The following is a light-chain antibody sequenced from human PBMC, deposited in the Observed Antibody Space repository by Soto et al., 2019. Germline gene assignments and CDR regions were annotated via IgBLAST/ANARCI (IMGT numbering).Light chain of an antibody. J-gene: IGLJ1*01. CDR3: CSFAGTYTFEV. Sequence: QSALTQPRSVSGSPGQSVTISCTGTSSDVGGYNYVSWYQQHPGKAPKLMIYDVTKRPPGVANRFSGSKSGNTASLTISGLQAEDEADYYCCSFAGTYTFEVFGTGTKLTVL. CDR1: SSDVGGYNY. CDR2: DVT. V-gene: IGLV2-11*01.